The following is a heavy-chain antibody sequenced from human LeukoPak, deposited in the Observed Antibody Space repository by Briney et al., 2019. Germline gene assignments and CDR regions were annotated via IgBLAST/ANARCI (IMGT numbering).Heavy chain of an antibody. D-gene: IGHD1-26*01. CDR1: GGSISGYY. J-gene: IGHJ3*02. V-gene: IGHV4-59*01. CDR3: AREGARWEPSFSAFDI. Sequence: SETLSLTCTVSGGSISGYYWSWIRQPPGKGLEWIGYIYYSGSTTYNPSLKSRVTISVDTSKNQFSLKLSSVTAADTAVYYCAREGARWEPSFSAFDIWGQGTMVTVSS. CDR2: IYYSGST.